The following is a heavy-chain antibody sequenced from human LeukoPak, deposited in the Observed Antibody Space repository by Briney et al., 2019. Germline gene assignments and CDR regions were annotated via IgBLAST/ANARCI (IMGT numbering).Heavy chain of an antibody. CDR3: ARMYYDSSGVVDAFDI. Sequence: SETLSLTCAVYGGSFSGYYWSWIRQPPGKGLEWIGEINHSGSTNYNPSLKSRVTISVDTSKNQFSLKLSSVTAADTAVYYCARMYYDSSGVVDAFDIWGQGTMVTVSS. V-gene: IGHV4-34*01. CDR2: INHSGST. D-gene: IGHD3-22*01. CDR1: GGSFSGYY. J-gene: IGHJ3*02.